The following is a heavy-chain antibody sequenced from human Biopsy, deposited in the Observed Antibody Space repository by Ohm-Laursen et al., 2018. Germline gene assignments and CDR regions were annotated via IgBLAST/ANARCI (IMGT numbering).Heavy chain of an antibody. Sequence: GTLSLTCAVSGYSVTNDYYWGWIRQPPGKGLEWLGNIYYDGITYHNPSLKSRVAMSVDTSKNQFSLRLTSVTAADTAVHYCARVAGGYAYYYGMDVWGQGTTVIVSS. CDR2: IYYDGIT. J-gene: IGHJ6*02. CDR3: ARVAGGYAYYYGMDV. CDR1: GYSVTNDYY. D-gene: IGHD5-12*01. V-gene: IGHV4-38-2*01.